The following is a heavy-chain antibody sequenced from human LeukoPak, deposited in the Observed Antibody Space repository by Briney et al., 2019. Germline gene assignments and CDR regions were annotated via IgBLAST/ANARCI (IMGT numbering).Heavy chain of an antibody. V-gene: IGHV3-48*03. CDR1: GFTFSSYS. D-gene: IGHD1-26*01. CDR3: ARAVGANA. Sequence: GGSLRLSCAASGFTFSSYSFHWDRRAPGKGLEWVSYISSSGGGIYYADSVKGRFTISRDNAKNSLYLQMNSLRAEDTAVYYCARAVGANAWGQGTLVTVSS. J-gene: IGHJ5*02. CDR2: ISSSGGGI.